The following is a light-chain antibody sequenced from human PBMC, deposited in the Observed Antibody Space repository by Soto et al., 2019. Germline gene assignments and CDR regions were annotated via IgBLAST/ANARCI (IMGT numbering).Light chain of an antibody. CDR3: QQPNSCRLT. J-gene: IGKJ4*01. CDR1: QGISSY. CDR2: AAS. Sequence: DIQLTQSPSFLSASVGDRVTITCRASQGISSYLAWYQQKPRKAPKLLIYAASTLQSGVPSRFSGSGSGTEFTLTISSLQPEDFASYYCQQPNSCRLTFGGVTKVEIK. V-gene: IGKV1-9*01.